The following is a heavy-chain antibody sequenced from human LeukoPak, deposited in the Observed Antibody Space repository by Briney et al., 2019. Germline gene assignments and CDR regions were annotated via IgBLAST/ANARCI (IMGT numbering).Heavy chain of an antibody. CDR3: ARQSRGSYRLDY. CDR1: GGSISSYY. J-gene: IGHJ4*02. CDR2: IYYSGST. V-gene: IGHV4-59*08. D-gene: IGHD3-16*02. Sequence: PSETLSLTCTVSGGSISSYYWSWIRQPPGKGLEWIGYIYYSGSTNYNPSLKSRVTISVDTSKNQFSLKLSSVTAADTAVYYCARQSRGSYRLDYWGQGTLVTVSS.